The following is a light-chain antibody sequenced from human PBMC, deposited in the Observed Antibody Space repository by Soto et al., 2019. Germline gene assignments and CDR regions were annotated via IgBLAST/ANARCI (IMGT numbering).Light chain of an antibody. V-gene: IGLV1-40*01. CDR3: QSYDSSLSVVV. CDR1: GSNIGAGYD. J-gene: IGLJ2*01. Sequence: QAVVTQPPSVSGAPGQRVTISCTGSGSNIGAGYDVHWYQQLPGTAPKLLIYGNSNRPSGVPDRFSGSKSGTSASLAITGLQAEDEADYYCQSYDSSLSVVVFGGGTKLTVL. CDR2: GNS.